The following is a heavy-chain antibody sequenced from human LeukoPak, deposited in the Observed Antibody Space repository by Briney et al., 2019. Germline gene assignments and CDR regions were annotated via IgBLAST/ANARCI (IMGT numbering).Heavy chain of an antibody. Sequence: ASVKVSCKASGYTSTGYYMHWVRQAPGQGLEWMGWINPNSGGTNYAQKFQGRVTMTRDTSISTAYMELSRLRSDDAAVYYCARGYRGYSYGLNWFDPWGQGTLVTVSS. J-gene: IGHJ5*02. CDR3: ARGYRGYSYGLNWFDP. D-gene: IGHD5-18*01. CDR1: GYTSTGYY. CDR2: INPNSGGT. V-gene: IGHV1-2*02.